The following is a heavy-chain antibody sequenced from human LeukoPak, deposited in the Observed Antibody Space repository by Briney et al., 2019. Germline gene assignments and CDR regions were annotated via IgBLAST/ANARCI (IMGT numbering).Heavy chain of an antibody. Sequence: ASVKVSFKASGYTFTSYNMHWVRQAPRQGLQWLGIINPSGGSTSYAQKFQGRVIMTRDTSTSTVYMELSSLRSEDTAVYYCASELSRGDEGFDYWGQGTLVTVSS. V-gene: IGHV1-46*01. J-gene: IGHJ4*02. CDR1: GYTFTSYN. CDR2: INPSGGST. D-gene: IGHD3-10*01. CDR3: ASELSRGDEGFDY.